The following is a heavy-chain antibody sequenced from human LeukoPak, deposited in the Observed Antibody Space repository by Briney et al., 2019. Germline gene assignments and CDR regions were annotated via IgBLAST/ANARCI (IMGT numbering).Heavy chain of an antibody. CDR2: ISTTGST. CDR3: ARGSGYDGRNFDY. J-gene: IGHJ4*02. V-gene: IGHV4-4*07. CDR1: GASISSYH. D-gene: IGHD5-12*01. Sequence: SETLSLTCTVSGASISSYHWTWIRQPAGKGLEWIGRISTTGSTNYNPSLKSRVTISVDKSKNQFSLKLTSVTAADTAVYYCARGSGYDGRNFDYWGQGTLVTVSS.